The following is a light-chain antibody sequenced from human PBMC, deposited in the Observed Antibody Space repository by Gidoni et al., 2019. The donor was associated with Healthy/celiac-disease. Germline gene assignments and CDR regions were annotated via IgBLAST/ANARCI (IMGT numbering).Light chain of an antibody. CDR3: QQRSNWPGPSLT. V-gene: IGKV3-11*01. CDR2: DAS. J-gene: IGKJ4*01. CDR1: QSVSSY. Sequence: EIVLTQSLAPLSLSPGERATLSCRARQSVSSYLAWYQQKPGQAPRLLIYDASNRANGIPARFSGSGSGTDVTLTISSLEPEDFAVYYCQQRSNWPGPSLTFGGGTKVEIK.